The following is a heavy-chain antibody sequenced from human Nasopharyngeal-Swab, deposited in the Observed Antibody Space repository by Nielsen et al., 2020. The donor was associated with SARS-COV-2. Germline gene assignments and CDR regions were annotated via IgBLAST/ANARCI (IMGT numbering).Heavy chain of an antibody. J-gene: IGHJ4*02. CDR1: GYTFIAYD. Sequence: ASVKVSCKASGYTFIAYDIHWVRQAPGQGLEWMGRFNPYSGVTNFAQNFQGRVTVTRDTSISTAYMELRRLTFDDTAVYYRLRDDGETPGMAVAGPPGGYWGQGTRVIVSS. V-gene: IGHV1-2*06. CDR2: FNPYSGVT. CDR3: LRDDGETPGMAVAGPPGGY. D-gene: IGHD6-13*01.